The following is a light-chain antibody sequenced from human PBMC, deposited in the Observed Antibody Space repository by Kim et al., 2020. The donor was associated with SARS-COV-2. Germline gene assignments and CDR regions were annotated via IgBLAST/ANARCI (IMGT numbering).Light chain of an antibody. Sequence: GQSVTIACAGTSSDVGAYKYVSWYPQHPGKAPKLLIYDVGDRPSGVSNRFSGSKSGNTASLTISGLQAEDEADYYCTSYTSSSTYVFGTGTKVTVL. V-gene: IGLV2-14*03. J-gene: IGLJ1*01. CDR2: DVG. CDR3: TSYTSSSTYV. CDR1: SSDVGAYKY.